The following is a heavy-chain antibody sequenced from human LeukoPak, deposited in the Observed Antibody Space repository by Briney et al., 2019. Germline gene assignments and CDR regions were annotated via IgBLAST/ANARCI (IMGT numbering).Heavy chain of an antibody. CDR3: ARTKLGIGAFDI. V-gene: IGHV3-21*01. CDR2: ISGSSSYI. CDR1: GFTFSSYS. D-gene: IGHD7-27*01. Sequence: GGSLRLSCAASGFTFSSYSMNWVRQAPGKGLEWVSSISGSSSYIYYADSVKGRFTISRDNAKNSLYLQMNSLRAEDTAVYYCARTKLGIGAFDIWGQGTMVTVSS. J-gene: IGHJ3*02.